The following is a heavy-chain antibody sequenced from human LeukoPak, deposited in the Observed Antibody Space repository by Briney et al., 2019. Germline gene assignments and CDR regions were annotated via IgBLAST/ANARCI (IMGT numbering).Heavy chain of an antibody. D-gene: IGHD3-10*01. J-gene: IGHJ4*02. CDR3: ARDGGYGSGSYYFEY. Sequence: SETLSLTCTVSGGSISSSSYYWGWIRQPPGKGLEWIGSIYYSGSTYYNPSLKSRVTISVDTSKNQFSLKLSSVTAADTAVYYCARDGGYGSGSYYFEYWGQGTLVTVSS. CDR1: GGSISSSSYY. V-gene: IGHV4-39*07. CDR2: IYYSGST.